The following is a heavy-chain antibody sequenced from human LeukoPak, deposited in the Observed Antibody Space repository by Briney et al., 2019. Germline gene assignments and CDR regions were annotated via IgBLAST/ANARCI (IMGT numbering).Heavy chain of an antibody. CDR1: GFTFSSYW. Sequence: SGGSLRLSCAASGFTFSSYWMHWVRQAPGKGLVWVSRTNSDGSSTSYADSVKGRFTITRDNAKNTLYLQMNSLRAEDTAVYYCARGQGYCSGGSCYGFFDYWGQGTLVTVSS. CDR3: ARGQGYCSGGSCYGFFDY. D-gene: IGHD2-15*01. CDR2: TNSDGSST. J-gene: IGHJ4*02. V-gene: IGHV3-74*01.